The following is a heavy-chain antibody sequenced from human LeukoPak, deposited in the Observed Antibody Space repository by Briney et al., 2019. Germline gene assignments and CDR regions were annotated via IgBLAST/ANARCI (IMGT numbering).Heavy chain of an antibody. CDR1: GYIFTDYY. D-gene: IGHD2-15*01. CDR3: ARGYCNGGTCYSQDY. V-gene: IGHV1-2*02. Sequence: ASVKVSCKASGYIFTDYYVHWARQAPGQGLEWMGWINPNSGGTKYKQKFQGRVTMTRDTSISTAYMELSSLRYDDTALYYCARGYCNGGTCYSQDYWGQGTLVTVSS. J-gene: IGHJ4*02. CDR2: INPNSGGT.